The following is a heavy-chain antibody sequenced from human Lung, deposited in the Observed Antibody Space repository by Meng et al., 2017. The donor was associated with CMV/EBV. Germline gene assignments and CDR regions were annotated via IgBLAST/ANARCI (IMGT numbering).Heavy chain of an antibody. Sequence: QVQLVQSGGEVKRPGASVKGACTTSGYTFKRYAITWVRQAPGQGLEWMGWIHPSNGNTAHAQNLQARLTMTTDTSTSTVYMELGSLRSDDTAVYYCARGRVSYSSSSSLNYWGQGTLVTIYS. CDR2: IHPSNGNT. D-gene: IGHD6-6*01. CDR1: GYTFKRYA. CDR3: ARGRVSYSSSSSLNY. J-gene: IGHJ4*02. V-gene: IGHV1-18*01.